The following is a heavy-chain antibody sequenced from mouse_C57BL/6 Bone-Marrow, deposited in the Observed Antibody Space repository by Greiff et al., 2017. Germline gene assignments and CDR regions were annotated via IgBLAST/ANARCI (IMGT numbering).Heavy chain of an antibody. Sequence: EVKVEESGGGLVQPGGSMKLSCVASGFTFSNYCMNWVRQSPEKGLEWVAQIRLKSDNYATHYAESVKGRFTISRDDSKSSVYLQMNNLRAEDTGIYYCTGGSSYYWGQGTTLTVSS. CDR2: IRLKSDNYAT. CDR1: GFTFSNYC. J-gene: IGHJ2*01. CDR3: TGGSSYY. D-gene: IGHD1-1*01. V-gene: IGHV6-3*01.